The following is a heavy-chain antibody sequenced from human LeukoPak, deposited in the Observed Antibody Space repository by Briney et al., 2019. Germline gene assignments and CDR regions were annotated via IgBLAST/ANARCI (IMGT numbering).Heavy chain of an antibody. Sequence: GGSLRLSCAASGFTFSSYWMNWVRQAPGKGLEWVAIISYDVSDTNYADSVKGRFTISRDNSKNTLYLQMNSLRADDTAVFYCAKSWGVEYSSGFFSGVGSWGQGTLVTVSS. CDR3: AKSWGVEYSSGFFSGVGS. J-gene: IGHJ4*02. CDR1: GFTFSSYW. D-gene: IGHD3-22*01. V-gene: IGHV3-30*18. CDR2: ISYDVSDT.